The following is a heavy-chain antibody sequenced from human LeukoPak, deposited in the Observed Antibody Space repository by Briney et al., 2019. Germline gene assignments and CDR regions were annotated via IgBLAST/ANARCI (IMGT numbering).Heavy chain of an antibody. CDR3: ARGDDYNNPWFYHYMDV. D-gene: IGHD4-11*01. J-gene: IGHJ6*03. V-gene: IGHV3-30*02. CDR1: GFTFSSYG. Sequence: GGSLRLSCAASGFTFSSYGMHLVRQAPGKGLEWVAFIQYDGSNKYYADSVKGRFTISRDNSKNTLYLQMDSLRAEDTAVYYCARGDDYNNPWFYHYMDVWGKGTTVIVSS. CDR2: IQYDGSNK.